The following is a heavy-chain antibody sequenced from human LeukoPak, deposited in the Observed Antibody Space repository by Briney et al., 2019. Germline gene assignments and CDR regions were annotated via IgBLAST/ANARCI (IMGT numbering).Heavy chain of an antibody. CDR2: INPNSGGT. D-gene: IGHD2-2*01. CDR1: GYTFTAYY. Sequence: ASVKVSCKASGYTFTAYYIHWVRQAPGQGLEWMGWINPNSGGTNYAQKFQGRVTMTRDTSISTAYMELSRLRSDDTAVYYCAREAQFYCSSTSCHLDYWGQGTLVTVSS. CDR3: AREAQFYCSSTSCHLDY. V-gene: IGHV1-2*02. J-gene: IGHJ4*02.